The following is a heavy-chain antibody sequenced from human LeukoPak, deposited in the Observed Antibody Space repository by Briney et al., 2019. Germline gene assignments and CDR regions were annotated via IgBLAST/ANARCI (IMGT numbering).Heavy chain of an antibody. J-gene: IGHJ4*02. V-gene: IGHV1-18*01. Sequence: ASVKVSCKASGYTFTSYGISWVRQAPGQGLEWMGWISAYNGNTNYAQKLQGRVTMTTDTSTSTAYMELRSLRSDDTAVYYCARVSNCYDSSGYYGDWGQGTLVTVSS. CDR2: ISAYNGNT. CDR3: ARVSNCYDSSGYYGD. D-gene: IGHD3-22*01. CDR1: GYTFTSYG.